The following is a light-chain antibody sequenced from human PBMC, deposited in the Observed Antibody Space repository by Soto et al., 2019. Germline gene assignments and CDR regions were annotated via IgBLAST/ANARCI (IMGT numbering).Light chain of an antibody. J-gene: IGKJ1*01. V-gene: IGKV1-5*03. CDR3: QQYNNYSPWT. Sequence: DIQMTQSPSTLSASVGDRVTITCRASQSISSWLAWYQQKPGKAPTLLIYKASSLESGVPSRFSGSGSGTEFNLTISSLQPDDFATYYCQQYNNYSPWTFGQGTKVEIK. CDR1: QSISSW. CDR2: KAS.